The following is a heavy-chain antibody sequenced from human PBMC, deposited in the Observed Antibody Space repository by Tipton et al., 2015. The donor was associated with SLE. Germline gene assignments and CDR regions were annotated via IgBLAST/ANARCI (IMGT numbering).Heavy chain of an antibody. CDR3: ARGSRYDFWSGSADY. CDR2: INAGNGNT. CDR1: GYTFISYA. V-gene: IGHV1-3*01. Sequence: QSGAEVKKPGASVKVSCKASGYTFISYAMHWVRQDPGQRLEWMGWINAGNGNTKYSQKFQGRVTITRDTSASTAYMELSSLRSEDTAVYYCARGSRYDFWSGSADYWGQGPLVTVSS. J-gene: IGHJ4*02. D-gene: IGHD3-3*01.